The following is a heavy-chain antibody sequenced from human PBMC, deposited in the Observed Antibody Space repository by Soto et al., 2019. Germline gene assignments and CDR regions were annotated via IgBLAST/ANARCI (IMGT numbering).Heavy chain of an antibody. J-gene: IGHJ4*02. CDR1: SGSISRSNW. V-gene: IGHV4-4*02. D-gene: IGHD5-12*01. Sequence: QGQLQESGPGLVKPSGTLSLTCAVSSGSISRSNWWSGVRQPPGKGLEWIGEIYHSGSTNYNPSLSRRVIISVDKSNKQIALKRSAVTAVDRAVYYCGRGVGGYGTTFDYWGQGTMVTVSS. CDR3: GRGVGGYGTTFDY. CDR2: IYHSGST.